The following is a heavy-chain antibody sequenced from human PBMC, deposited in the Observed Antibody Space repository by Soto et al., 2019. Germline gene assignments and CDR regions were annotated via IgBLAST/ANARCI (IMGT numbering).Heavy chain of an antibody. CDR3: ARDGWNYVYYFDY. V-gene: IGHV1-3*01. CDR2: INAGNGDT. Sequence: ASVKVSCKASGYTFTSYATHWVRQAPGQRLEWMGWINAGNGDTKYSQKFQGRVTITRDTSASTAYMELSSLRSEDTAVYYCARDGWNYVYYFDYWGQGTLVTVSS. J-gene: IGHJ4*02. CDR1: GYTFTSYA. D-gene: IGHD1-7*01.